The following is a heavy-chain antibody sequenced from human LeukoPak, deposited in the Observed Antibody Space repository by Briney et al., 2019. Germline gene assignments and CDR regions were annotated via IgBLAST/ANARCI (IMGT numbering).Heavy chain of an antibody. CDR2: ISYDGSNK. J-gene: IGHJ4*02. Sequence: GGSLRLTCPASGFTFSSYAMHWVRQAPGKGLEWVAVISYDGSNKYYADSVKGRFTISRENSKNRLYLQMNSLRAEDTAVYYCARAEGYGGELDSWGQGTLVTVSS. D-gene: IGHD4-23*01. V-gene: IGHV3-30*04. CDR1: GFTFSSYA. CDR3: ARAEGYGGELDS.